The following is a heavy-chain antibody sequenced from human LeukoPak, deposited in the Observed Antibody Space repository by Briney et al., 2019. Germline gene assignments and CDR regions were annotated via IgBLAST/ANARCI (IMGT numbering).Heavy chain of an antibody. CDR2: ISSSSSYI. CDR3: VKGYCTNGVCYLDY. D-gene: IGHD2-8*01. CDR1: GFTFSSYS. J-gene: IGHJ4*02. Sequence: PGGSLRLSCAASGFTFSSYSLNWVRQAPGKGLEWVSSISSSSSYIYYADSAKGRFTISRDNAKNSLYLQMNSLGAEDTAVYYCVKGYCTNGVCYLDYWGQGTLVTVSS. V-gene: IGHV3-21*01.